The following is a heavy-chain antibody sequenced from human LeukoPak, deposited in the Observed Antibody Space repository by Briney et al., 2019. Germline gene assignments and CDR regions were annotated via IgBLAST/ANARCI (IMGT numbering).Heavy chain of an antibody. CDR1: GYSFTSYW. D-gene: IGHD3-22*01. CDR3: ARQEGGASGYYYEDKLTFDY. Sequence: GESLKISCKGSGYSFTSYWISWVRQMPGKGLEWMGRIDPSDSYTNYSPSFQGHVTISADKSISTAYLQWSSLKASDTAMYYCARQEGGASGYYYEDKLTFDYWGQGTLVTVSS. V-gene: IGHV5-10-1*01. J-gene: IGHJ4*02. CDR2: IDPSDSYT.